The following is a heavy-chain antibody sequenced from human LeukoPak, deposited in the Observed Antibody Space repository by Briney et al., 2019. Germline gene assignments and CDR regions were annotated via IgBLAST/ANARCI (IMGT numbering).Heavy chain of an antibody. CDR1: GGSISSSSYY. V-gene: IGHV4-39*01. D-gene: IGHD6-19*01. J-gene: IGHJ5*02. CDR2: IYYSGST. CDR3: ARLEGSGWYVGNWFDP. Sequence: PSETLSLTCTVPGGSISSSSYYWGWIRQPPGKGLEWIGSIYYSGSTYYNPSLKSRVTISVATSKNQFSLKLSSVTAADTAVYYCARLEGSGWYVGNWFDPWGQGTLVTVSS.